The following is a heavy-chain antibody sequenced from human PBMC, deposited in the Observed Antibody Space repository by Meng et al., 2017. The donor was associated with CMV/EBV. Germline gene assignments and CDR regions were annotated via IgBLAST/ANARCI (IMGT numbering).Heavy chain of an antibody. V-gene: IGHV1-2*02. Sequence: ASVKVSCKASGYTFTGYYMHWVRQAPGQGLEWMGWINPNSGGTNYAQKFQGRVTMTRDTSISTAYMELSRLRSDDTAVYYCARVERVVPAAMDFFDYWGQGTLVTVSS. CDR3: ARVERVVPAAMDFFDY. D-gene: IGHD2-2*01. CDR2: INPNSGGT. J-gene: IGHJ4*02. CDR1: GYTFTGYY.